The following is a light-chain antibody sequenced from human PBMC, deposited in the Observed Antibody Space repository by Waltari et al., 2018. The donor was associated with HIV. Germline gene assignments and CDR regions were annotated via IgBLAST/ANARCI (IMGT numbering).Light chain of an antibody. Sequence: QSALTQPASVSASPGQSITISCTGTFHDIGGYNYVSWYQQHPGKAPKLIIFEVSNRPSGVSHRFSGSKCGNTASLTISGLQAEDEADYYCSSYSNSNTLRMFGGGTKVTVL. J-gene: IGLJ3*02. CDR1: FHDIGGYNY. CDR2: EVS. CDR3: SSYSNSNTLRM. V-gene: IGLV2-14*01.